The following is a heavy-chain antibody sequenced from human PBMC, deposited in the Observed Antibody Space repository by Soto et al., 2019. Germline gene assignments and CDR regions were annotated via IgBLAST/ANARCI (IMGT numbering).Heavy chain of an antibody. CDR3: ARVYCSGGSCYGGYFYFDY. D-gene: IGHD2-15*01. V-gene: IGHV1-69*13. CDR1: GGTFSSYA. J-gene: IGHJ4*02. Sequence: RASVKVSSKASGGTFSSYAISWVRQAPGQGLEWMGGIIPIFGTANYAQKFQGRVTITADESTSTAYMELSSLRSEDTAVYYCARVYCSGGSCYGGYFYFDYWGQGNLVTVS. CDR2: IIPIFGTA.